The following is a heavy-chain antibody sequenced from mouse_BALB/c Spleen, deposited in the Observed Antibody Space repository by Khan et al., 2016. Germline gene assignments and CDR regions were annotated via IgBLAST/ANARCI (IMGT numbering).Heavy chain of an antibody. V-gene: IGHV9-3-1*01. D-gene: IGHD4-1*01. CDR1: GYTFTNYG. CDR3: ARYWNSYWYFDV. J-gene: IGHJ1*01. Sequence: QIQLVQSGPELKKPGETVKISCKASGYTFTNYGMNWVKQAPGKGLKWMGWINTYTGEPTYADDFQGRFAFSLETSASTAYLQINSLKNEDTATYFGARYWNSYWYFDVWGAGTTVTVSS. CDR2: INTYTGEP.